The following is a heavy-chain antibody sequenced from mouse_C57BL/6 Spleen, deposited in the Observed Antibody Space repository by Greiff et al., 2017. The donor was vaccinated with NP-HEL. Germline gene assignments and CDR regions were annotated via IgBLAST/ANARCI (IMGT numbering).Heavy chain of an antibody. J-gene: IGHJ2*01. Sequence: QVQLKQSGPELVKPGASVKISCKASGYAFSSSWMNWVKQRPGKGLEWIGRIYPGDGDTNYNGKFKGKATLTADNSSSTAYMQLSSLTSEDSAVYFCARGHYGSRSYDFDYWDQGTTLTVSS. CDR1: GYAFSSSW. V-gene: IGHV1-82*01. CDR2: IYPGDGDT. D-gene: IGHD1-1*01. CDR3: ARGHYGSRSYDFDY.